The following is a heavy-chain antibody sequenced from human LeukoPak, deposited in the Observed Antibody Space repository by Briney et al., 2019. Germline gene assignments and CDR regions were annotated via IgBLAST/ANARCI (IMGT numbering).Heavy chain of an antibody. Sequence: GGSLRLSCAASGLTFSRFGMHCARHAPGKGLENVVDISYDGSNKYYADSVQRRFTISRDNSQNTVYIQKDSLRAEQTAVCYCARDNDRLYCLDTCGERALGTVSS. J-gene: IGHJ5*02. V-gene: IGHV3-30*03. CDR2: ISYDGSNK. CDR1: GLTFSRFG. CDR3: ARDNDRLYCLDT. D-gene: IGHD1-26*01.